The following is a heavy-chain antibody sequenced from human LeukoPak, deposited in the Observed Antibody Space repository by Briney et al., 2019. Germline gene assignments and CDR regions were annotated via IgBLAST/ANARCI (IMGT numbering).Heavy chain of an antibody. D-gene: IGHD2-2*01. V-gene: IGHV1-69*05. CDR3: ARDARVVPAAIGAFDI. J-gene: IGHJ3*02. CDR1: GGTFSSYA. Sequence: ASVKVSCKASGGTFSSYAISWVRQAPGQGLEWMGGIIPIFGTANYAQKFQGRVTITTDESTSTAYMELSSLRSEDTAVCYCARDARVVPAAIGAFDIWGQGTMVTVSS. CDR2: IIPIFGTA.